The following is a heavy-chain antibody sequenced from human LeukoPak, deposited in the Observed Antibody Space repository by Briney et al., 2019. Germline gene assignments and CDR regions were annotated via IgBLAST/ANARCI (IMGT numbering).Heavy chain of an antibody. Sequence: PGRSLRLSCAASGFTFSSYAMHRVRQAPGKGLEWVAVISYDGSNKYYADSVKGRFTISRDNSKNTLYLQMDSLRAEDTAVYYCARAVYYDSSGYYYLGDAFDIWGQGTMVTVSS. CDR3: ARAVYYDSSGYYYLGDAFDI. CDR2: ISYDGSNK. J-gene: IGHJ3*02. CDR1: GFTFSSYA. D-gene: IGHD3-22*01. V-gene: IGHV3-30*04.